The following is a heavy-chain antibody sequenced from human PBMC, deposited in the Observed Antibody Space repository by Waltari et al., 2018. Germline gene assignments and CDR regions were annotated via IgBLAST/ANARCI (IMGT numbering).Heavy chain of an antibody. Sequence: QVQLVQSGAEVKKPGSSVKVPCKASGGTFSSYAIRWVRPAPGPGLEWMGRIIPILGIANYAQKFQGRVTITADKSTSTAYMELSSLRSEDTAVYYCARDLFHRYDSSGYHIKYFDYWGQGTLVTVSS. CDR1: GGTFSSYA. V-gene: IGHV1-69*04. CDR3: ARDLFHRYDSSGYHIKYFDY. J-gene: IGHJ4*02. D-gene: IGHD3-22*01. CDR2: IIPILGIA.